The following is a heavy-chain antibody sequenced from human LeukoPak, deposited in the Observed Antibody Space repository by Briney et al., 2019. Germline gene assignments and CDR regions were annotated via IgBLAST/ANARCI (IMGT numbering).Heavy chain of an antibody. V-gene: IGHV1-69*05. J-gene: IGHJ4*02. CDR2: IIPIYGTA. Sequence: SVKVACKASGGTFSSYAISWVGQAPGQGLDWIGGIIPIYGTANYAQKFQGRVTITTDESTSTAYMDLSSLRSEYTAVYYCAICVATTRAVDYWGQGTLVTVSS. CDR3: AICVATTRAVDY. D-gene: IGHD1-26*01. CDR1: GGTFSSYA.